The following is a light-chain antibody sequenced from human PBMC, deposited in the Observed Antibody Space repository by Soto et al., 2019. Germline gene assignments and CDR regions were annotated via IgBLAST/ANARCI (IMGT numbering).Light chain of an antibody. Sequence: QSVLTQPPSASGTPGQRVTISCSGSSSNIGSNSVYWYQQLPGTAPKLLIYSNHQRPSGVPDRSSGSKSGTSASLAISGLRSEDEANYYCAAWDDSPSGVVFGGGTKLTVL. CDR2: SNH. CDR3: AAWDDSPSGVV. CDR1: SSNIGSNS. J-gene: IGLJ2*01. V-gene: IGLV1-47*02.